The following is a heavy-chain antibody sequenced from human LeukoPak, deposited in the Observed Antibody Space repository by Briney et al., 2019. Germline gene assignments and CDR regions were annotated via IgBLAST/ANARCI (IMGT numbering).Heavy chain of an antibody. CDR3: ARGYGFGEFNFDY. CDR1: GGTFSSYA. CDR2: IIPIFGTA. V-gene: IGHV1-69*05. D-gene: IGHD3-10*01. J-gene: IGHJ4*02. Sequence: SVKVSCKASGGTFSSYAISWVRQALGQGLEWMGGIIPIFGTANYAQKLQGRVTMTTDTSTSTAYMELRSLRSDDTAVYYCARGYGFGEFNFDYWGQGTLVTVSS.